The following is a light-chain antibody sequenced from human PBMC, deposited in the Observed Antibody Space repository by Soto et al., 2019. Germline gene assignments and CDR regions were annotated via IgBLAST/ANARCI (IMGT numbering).Light chain of an antibody. CDR3: QQYNSYST. CDR1: QTISSW. CDR2: KAS. Sequence: DIPMSQSPSTLSVSVGDRFTITCRASQTISSWLAWYQQKPGKAPKLLIYKASTLKSGVPSRFSGSGSGTEFTLTISSLQPDDFATYYCQQYNSYSTFGQGTKVDIK. J-gene: IGKJ1*01. V-gene: IGKV1-5*03.